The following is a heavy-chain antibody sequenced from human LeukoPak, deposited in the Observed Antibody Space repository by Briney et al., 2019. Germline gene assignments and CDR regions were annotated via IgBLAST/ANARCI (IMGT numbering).Heavy chain of an antibody. Sequence: PSETLSLTCAVYGGSFSGYYWSWIRQPPGKGLEWIGEINHSGSTNYNPSLKSRVTISVDTSKNQFSLKLSSVTAADTAVYYCAGQMTTVTYHFDYWGQGTLVTVSS. D-gene: IGHD4-11*01. CDR2: INHSGST. CDR3: AGQMTTVTYHFDY. CDR1: GGSFSGYY. V-gene: IGHV4-34*01. J-gene: IGHJ4*02.